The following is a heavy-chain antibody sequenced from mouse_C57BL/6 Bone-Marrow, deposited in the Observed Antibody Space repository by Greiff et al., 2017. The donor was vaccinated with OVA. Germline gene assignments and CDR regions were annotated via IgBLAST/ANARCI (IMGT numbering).Heavy chain of an antibody. V-gene: IGHV3-6*01. Sequence: DVKLQESGPGLVKPSQSLSLTCSVTGYSITSGYYWNWIRQFPGNKLEWMGYISYDGSNNYNPSLKNRISITRDTSKNQFFLKLNSVTTEDTATYYCARSTTVGQGMDYWGQGTSVTVSS. CDR3: ARSTTVGQGMDY. CDR2: ISYDGSN. J-gene: IGHJ4*01. CDR1: GYSITSGYY. D-gene: IGHD1-1*01.